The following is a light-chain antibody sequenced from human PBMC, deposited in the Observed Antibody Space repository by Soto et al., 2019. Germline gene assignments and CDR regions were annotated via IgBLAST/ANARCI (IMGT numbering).Light chain of an antibody. V-gene: IGKV4-1*01. CDR2: WAS. Sequence: DIVMTQSRDSLAVSLGERATINCKSSQSLLYNSNNKNYLAWYQQEPGQPPKLLIYWASTRESGVPDRFSGSGSGTDFTLTISNLQAEDVAVYYCHQYYSVPLTFGGGTKVEIK. CDR1: QSLLYNSNNKNY. J-gene: IGKJ4*01. CDR3: HQYYSVPLT.